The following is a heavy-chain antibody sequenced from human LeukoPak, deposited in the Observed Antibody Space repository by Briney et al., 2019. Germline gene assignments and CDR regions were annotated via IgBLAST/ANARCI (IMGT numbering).Heavy chain of an antibody. CDR1: GYTFTDYY. V-gene: IGHV1-46*01. D-gene: IGHD3/OR15-3a*01. CDR3: ARGGLPARSWFDP. J-gene: IGHJ5*02. Sequence: ASVKVSCKASGYTFTDYYMNWVRQAPGQGLEWMGIINPSSGRTTYAQKFQGRVTMTRDTYTSTVYMELTSLRSEDTAVFYCARGGLPARSWFDPWGQGTLVTVSS. CDR2: INPSSGRT.